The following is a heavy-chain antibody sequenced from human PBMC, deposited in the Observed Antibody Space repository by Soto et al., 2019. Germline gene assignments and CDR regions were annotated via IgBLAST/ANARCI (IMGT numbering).Heavy chain of an antibody. Sequence: QVQLQESGPGLVKPSQTLSLTCTVSGGSISTVNYWWSWIRQSPDMGLEWIGHIYYGGSTYTNPSLGRPVTMTVSTSKNQAAPTLSSVSAADPGVYYCARGPSGDKVDSWGQGTLVTVSS. V-gene: IGHV4-30-4*01. CDR2: IYYGGST. D-gene: IGHD7-27*01. CDR1: GGSISTVNYW. J-gene: IGHJ4*02. CDR3: ARGPSGDKVDS.